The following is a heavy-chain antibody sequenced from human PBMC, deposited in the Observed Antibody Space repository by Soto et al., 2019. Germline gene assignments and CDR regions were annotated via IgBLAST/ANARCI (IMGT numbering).Heavy chain of an antibody. Sequence: HPGGSLRLSCAASGFTFSSYAMHWVRQAPGKGLEWVVVTSYDGSNKYYADSVKGRFTISRDNSKNTLYLQMNSLRPEDTAVYYCARDKNRGCSSTSCYPSYYYSCLDVWGQGTTVTVSS. V-gene: IGHV3-30-3*01. CDR1: GFTFSSYA. CDR3: ARDKNRGCSSTSCYPSYYYSCLDV. J-gene: IGHJ6*02. D-gene: IGHD2-2*01. CDR2: TSYDGSNK.